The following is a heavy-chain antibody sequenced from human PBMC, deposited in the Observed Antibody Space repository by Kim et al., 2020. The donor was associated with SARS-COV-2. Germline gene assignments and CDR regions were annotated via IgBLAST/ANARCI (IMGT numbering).Heavy chain of an antibody. CDR3: ARLLRLTTQKGWFDP. CDR1: GYTFTSYY. D-gene: IGHD4-17*01. V-gene: IGHV1-46*01. J-gene: IGHJ5*02. Sequence: ASVKVSCKSSGYTFTSYYMHWVRQAPGQGLEWMGIINPSGGSTSYAQKFQGRVTMTRDTSTSTVYMELSSLRSEDTAVYYCARLLRLTTQKGWFDPCGQGTLVTVSS. CDR2: INPSGGST.